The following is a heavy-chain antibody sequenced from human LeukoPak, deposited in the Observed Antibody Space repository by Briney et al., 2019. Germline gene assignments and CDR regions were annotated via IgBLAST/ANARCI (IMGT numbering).Heavy chain of an antibody. J-gene: IGHJ5*02. V-gene: IGHV3-74*01. CDR3: ARDSCSSTSCYTNWFDP. Sequence: GGSLRLSCAASGFTFSSDWMHWVRQAPGKGLVWVSRINSEGTSTSYADSVKGRFTISTDNAKNTLYLQMSSLRAEDTAVYYCARDSCSSTSCYTNWFDPWGQGTLVTVSS. CDR1: GFTFSSDW. D-gene: IGHD2-2*02. CDR2: INSEGTST.